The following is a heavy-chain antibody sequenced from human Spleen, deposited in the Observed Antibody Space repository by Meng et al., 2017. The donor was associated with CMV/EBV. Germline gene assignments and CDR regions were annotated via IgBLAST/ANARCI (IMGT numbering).Heavy chain of an antibody. J-gene: IGHJ3*02. CDR3: ASFDYGGNSDSLDI. Sequence: GGSLRLSCAASGFAVSSNYMSWVRQAPGKCLEWVSVIYSGGHTYYADSVKGRFTISRDNSRNTVYLQMNSLRADDTAVYYCASFDYGGNSDSLDIWGQGTMVTVSS. CDR2: IYSGGHT. V-gene: IGHV3-53*01. CDR1: GFAVSSNY. D-gene: IGHD4-23*01.